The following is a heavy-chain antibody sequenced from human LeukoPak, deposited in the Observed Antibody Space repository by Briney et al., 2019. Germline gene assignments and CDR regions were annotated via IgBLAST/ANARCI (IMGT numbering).Heavy chain of an antibody. Sequence: SVKISCKASGGTFSSYAISWVRQAPGQGLEWMGRIIPIFGTANYAQKFQGRVTITTDESTSTAYMELSSLRSEDTAVYYCARGPDYDFWSGPTHFDYWGQGTLVTVSS. CDR1: GGTFSSYA. CDR3: ARGPDYDFWSGPTHFDY. CDR2: IIPIFGTA. D-gene: IGHD3-3*01. J-gene: IGHJ4*02. V-gene: IGHV1-69*05.